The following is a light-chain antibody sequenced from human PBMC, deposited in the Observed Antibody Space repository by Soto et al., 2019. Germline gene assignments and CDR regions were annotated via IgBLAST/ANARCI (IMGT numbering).Light chain of an antibody. J-gene: IGKJ5*01. CDR3: QQYNDWPPV. CDR2: GGS. Sequence: EIVMTQSPVTLSVSPGERATLSCRASQSVGSNLAWYQQKPGQAPRLLIYGGSTRATGIPARFSGSGSGTEFTLSISSLQSEDFALYSCQQYNDWPPVFGQGTRLEIK. V-gene: IGKV3-15*01. CDR1: QSVGSN.